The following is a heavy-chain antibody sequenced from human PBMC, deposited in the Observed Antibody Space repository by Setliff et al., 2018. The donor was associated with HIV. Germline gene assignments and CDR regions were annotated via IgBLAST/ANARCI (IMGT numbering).Heavy chain of an antibody. Sequence: ASVKVSCKASGGTFSSYAISWVRQAPGQRLEWMGWINAGNGNTKYSQKFQGRVTITRDTSATTAYLDLSGLTSEDTAVYYCARVEGSGSFYHHDSWGQGTLVTVSS. J-gene: IGHJ4*02. CDR1: GGTFSSYA. CDR2: INAGNGNT. CDR3: ARVEGSGSFYHHDS. D-gene: IGHD3-10*01. V-gene: IGHV1-3*01.